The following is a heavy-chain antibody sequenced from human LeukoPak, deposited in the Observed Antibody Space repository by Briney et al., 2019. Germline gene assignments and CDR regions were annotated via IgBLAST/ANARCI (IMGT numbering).Heavy chain of an antibody. CDR2: INWNGGST. Sequence: GGSLRLSXAASGFTFDDYGMSWVRQAPGKGLEWVSGINWNGGSTGYADSVKGRFTISRDNAKNSLYLQMNSLRAEDTALYYCARMAAYYYDSSGHLNYFDYWGQGTLVTVSS. CDR3: ARMAAYYYDSSGHLNYFDY. CDR1: GFTFDDYG. J-gene: IGHJ4*02. V-gene: IGHV3-20*04. D-gene: IGHD3-22*01.